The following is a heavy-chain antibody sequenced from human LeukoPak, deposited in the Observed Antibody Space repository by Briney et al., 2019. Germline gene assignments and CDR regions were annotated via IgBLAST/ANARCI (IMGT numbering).Heavy chain of an antibody. CDR3: ARGLVAVAGTRDY. CDR2: IYSGGST. CDR1: GFTVSSNY. D-gene: IGHD6-19*01. J-gene: IGHJ4*02. V-gene: IGHV3-53*01. Sequence: GGSLRLSCAASGFTVSSNYMSWVRQAPGKGLEWVSVIYSGGSTYYADSVKGRFTISRDNSKNTLFLQMNSLRAEDTAVHYCARGLVAVAGTRDYWGQGTLVTVSS.